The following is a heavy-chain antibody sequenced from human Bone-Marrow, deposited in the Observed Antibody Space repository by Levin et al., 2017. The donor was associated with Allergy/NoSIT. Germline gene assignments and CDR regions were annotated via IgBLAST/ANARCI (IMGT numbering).Heavy chain of an antibody. V-gene: IGHV4-34*01. J-gene: IGHJ4*02. CDR2: INHSGST. CDR1: GGSLSGYY. Sequence: KSSETLSLTCAVYGGSLSGYYWSWIRQPPGKGLEWIGEINHSGSTDYNPSLGSRITMSVDTSKNQFSLELNSVTAADTAVYYCTRWWGSPREGTDYWGQGTLVTVSS. D-gene: IGHD2-15*01. CDR3: TRWWGSPREGTDY.